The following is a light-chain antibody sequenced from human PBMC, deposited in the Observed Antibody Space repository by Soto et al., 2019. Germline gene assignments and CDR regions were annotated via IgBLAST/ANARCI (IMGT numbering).Light chain of an antibody. Sequence: EIVWTQSPGTRSLSPGERATISGRASQSVNSNYLAWHQQKPCQGHRLIVLGASSRATGIPDRFSGTGSGTDFTLTISRVEPEDFAVYYCQQYGIWPPYTFGQGTKVDIK. J-gene: IGKJ2*01. CDR2: GAS. CDR1: QSVNSNY. CDR3: QQYGIWPPYT. V-gene: IGKV3-20*01.